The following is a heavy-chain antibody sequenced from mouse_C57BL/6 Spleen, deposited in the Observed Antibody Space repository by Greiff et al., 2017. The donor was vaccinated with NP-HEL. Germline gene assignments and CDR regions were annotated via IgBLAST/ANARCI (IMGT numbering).Heavy chain of an antibody. D-gene: IGHD2-4*01. CDR2: ISDGGSYT. J-gene: IGHJ1*03. CDR1: GFTFSSYA. Sequence: EVKLVESGGGLVKPGGSLKLSCAASGFTFSSYAMSWVRQTPEKRLEWVTTISDGGSYTYYPDNVKGRFTISRDNAKNNLYLQMSHLKSEDTAMYYCARDNSLSTMKGYFDVWGTGTTVTVSS. CDR3: ARDNSLSTMKGYFDV. V-gene: IGHV5-4*01.